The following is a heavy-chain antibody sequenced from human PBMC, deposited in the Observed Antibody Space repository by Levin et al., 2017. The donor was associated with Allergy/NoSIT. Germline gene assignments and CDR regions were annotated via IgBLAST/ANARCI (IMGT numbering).Heavy chain of an antibody. J-gene: IGHJ2*01. Sequence: ASVKVSCKASGGTFSSYTISWVRQAPGQGLEWMGRIIPILGIANYAQKFQGRVTITADKSTSTAYMELSSLRSEDTAVYYCARGPGCGGDCDFDRWGRGTLVTVSS. D-gene: IGHD2-21*02. CDR2: IIPILGIA. CDR3: ARGPGCGGDCDFDR. CDR1: GGTFSSYT. V-gene: IGHV1-69*02.